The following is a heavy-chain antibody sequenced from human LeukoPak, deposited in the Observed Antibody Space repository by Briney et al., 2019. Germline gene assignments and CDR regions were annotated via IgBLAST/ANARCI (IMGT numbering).Heavy chain of an antibody. CDR1: GYTFTSYY. Sequence: ASVKVSCKASGYTFTSYYMHWVRQAPGQGLEWMGIINPSGGSTSYAQKFQGRVTMTRDPSTSTVYMELSSLRSEDTAVYYCARGDRMVRGVEAFDYWGQGTLVTVSS. J-gene: IGHJ4*02. V-gene: IGHV1-46*01. CDR2: INPSGGST. CDR3: ARGDRMVRGVEAFDY. D-gene: IGHD3-10*01.